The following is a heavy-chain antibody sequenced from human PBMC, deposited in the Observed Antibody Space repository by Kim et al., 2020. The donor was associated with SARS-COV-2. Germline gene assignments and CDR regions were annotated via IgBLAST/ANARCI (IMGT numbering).Heavy chain of an antibody. CDR2: KK. V-gene: IGHV3-30*03. D-gene: IGHD3-16*01. Sequence: KKNYVDSVKGRFTISRDNLNNTLFLQLTSLRAEDTALYYCARYSGGFDYWGQGTLVTVSS. CDR3: ARYSGGFDY. J-gene: IGHJ4*02.